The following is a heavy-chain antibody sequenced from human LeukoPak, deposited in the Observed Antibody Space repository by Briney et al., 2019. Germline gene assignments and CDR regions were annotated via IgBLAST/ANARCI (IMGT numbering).Heavy chain of an antibody. V-gene: IGHV3-30-3*01. CDR2: ISYDGSNK. CDR1: GFTFSSYA. J-gene: IGHJ4*02. CDR3: ARLYSYGWDFDY. D-gene: IGHD5-18*01. Sequence: GRSLRLSCAASGFTFSSYAMHWVRQAPGKGLEWVAVISYDGSNKYYADSVKGRFTISRDNSKNTLYLQMSSLRAEDTAVYYCARLYSYGWDFDYWGQGTLVTVSS.